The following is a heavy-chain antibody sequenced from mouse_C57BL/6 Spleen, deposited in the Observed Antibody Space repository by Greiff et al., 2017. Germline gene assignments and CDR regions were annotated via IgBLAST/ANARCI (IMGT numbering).Heavy chain of an antibody. D-gene: IGHD4-1*01. CDR3: AREELTGTFDY. Sequence: VQLQQSGPVLVKPGASVKMSCKASGYTFTDYYMNWVKQSHGKSLEWIGVINPYNGGTSYNQKFKGKATLTVDKSSSTAYMELNSLTSEDSAVYYCAREELTGTFDYWGQGTTLTVSS. CDR1: GYTFTDYY. V-gene: IGHV1-19*01. J-gene: IGHJ2*01. CDR2: INPYNGGT.